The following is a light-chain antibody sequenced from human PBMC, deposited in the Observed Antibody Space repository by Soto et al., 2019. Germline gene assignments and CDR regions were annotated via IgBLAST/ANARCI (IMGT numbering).Light chain of an antibody. V-gene: IGKV3D-15*01. CDR2: DAS. CDR3: QQYNNWPLT. J-gene: IGKJ4*01. CDR1: QSVSYN. Sequence: ETVMTQSPATLSVSPGDRATLSCSASQSVSYNLAWYQQKPCQAPRLLIYDASTRATGIPARFSGSASGTEFTLTISSLLSEDFAVYYCQQYNNWPLTFGGGTKVDIK.